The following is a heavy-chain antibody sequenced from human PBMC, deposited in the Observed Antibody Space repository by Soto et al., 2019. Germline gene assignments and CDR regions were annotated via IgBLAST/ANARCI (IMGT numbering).Heavy chain of an antibody. Sequence: QVQLVQSGAEVKKPGSSVKVSCKASGGTFSSYAISWVRQAPGQGLEWMGGIIPIFGTANYAQKFQGRVTITADESTSTAYMELSSLRSEDTAVYDCARSANSGSYYSRYYGMDVWGQGTTVTVSS. CDR1: GGTFSSYA. V-gene: IGHV1-69*01. CDR3: ARSANSGSYYSRYYGMDV. J-gene: IGHJ6*02. D-gene: IGHD1-26*01. CDR2: IIPIFGTA.